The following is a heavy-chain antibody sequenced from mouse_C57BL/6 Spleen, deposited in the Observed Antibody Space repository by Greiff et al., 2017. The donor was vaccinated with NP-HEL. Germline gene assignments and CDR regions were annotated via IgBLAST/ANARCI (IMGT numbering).Heavy chain of an antibody. CDR1: GFTFSSYG. V-gene: IGHV5-6*01. J-gene: IGHJ3*01. CDR2: ISSGGSYT. Sequence: EVKLMESGGDLVKPGGSLKLSCAASGFTFSSYGMSWVRQTPDKRLEWVATISSGGSYTYYPDSVKGRFTISRDNAKNTLYLQMSSLKSGDTAMYYCARQSPYRNFAYWGQGTLVTVSA. D-gene: IGHD2-5*01. CDR3: ARQSPYRNFAY.